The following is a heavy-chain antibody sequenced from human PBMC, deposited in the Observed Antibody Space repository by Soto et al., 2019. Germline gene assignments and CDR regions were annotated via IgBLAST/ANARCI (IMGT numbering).Heavy chain of an antibody. D-gene: IGHD3-22*01. CDR1: GYSFTSYW. V-gene: IGHV5-51*01. Sequence: GESLKISCXGSGYSFTSYWIGWVRQMPGKGLEWMGIIYPGDSDTRYSPSFQGQVTISADKSISTAYLQWSSLKASDTAMYYCARSLSGHYDSSGYYYPNWFDPWGQGTLVTVSS. CDR2: IYPGDSDT. CDR3: ARSLSGHYDSSGYYYPNWFDP. J-gene: IGHJ5*02.